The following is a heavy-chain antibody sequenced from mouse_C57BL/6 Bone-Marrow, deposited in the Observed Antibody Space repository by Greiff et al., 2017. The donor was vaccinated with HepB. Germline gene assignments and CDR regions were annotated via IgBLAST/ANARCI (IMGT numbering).Heavy chain of an antibody. V-gene: IGHV5-6*01. CDR3: ARHSYGSSYYAMDY. Sequence: EVKLMESGGDLVKPGGSLKLSCAASGFTFSSYGMSWVRQTPDKRLEWVATISSGGSYTYYPDSVKGRFTISRDNAKNTLYLQLSSLKSEDTAMYYCARHSYGSSYYAMDYWGQGTSVTVSS. CDR2: ISSGGSYT. J-gene: IGHJ4*01. D-gene: IGHD1-1*01. CDR1: GFTFSSYG.